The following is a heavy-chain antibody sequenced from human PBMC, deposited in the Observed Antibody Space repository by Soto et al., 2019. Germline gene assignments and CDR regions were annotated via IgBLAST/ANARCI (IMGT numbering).Heavy chain of an antibody. CDR1: GGSISSSYY. V-gene: IGHV4-61*01. Sequence: PSETLSLTCAVSGGSISSSYYWSWIRQPPGKGLEWIGYIYYSGSTNYNPSFKSRVIVSVDTSRNQFSLKLTSLTAADTAVYYCARWHSSSGYYGMDVWGQGTTVTVSS. J-gene: IGHJ6*02. CDR2: IYYSGST. D-gene: IGHD6-25*01. CDR3: ARWHSSSGYYGMDV.